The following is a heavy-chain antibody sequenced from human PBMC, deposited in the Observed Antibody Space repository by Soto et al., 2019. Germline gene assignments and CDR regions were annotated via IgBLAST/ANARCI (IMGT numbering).Heavy chain of an antibody. V-gene: IGHV4-38-2*01. D-gene: IGHD3-22*01. CDR2: ISYSAKT. CDR1: GYSITSGFY. Sequence: SETLSLTCGVSGYSITSGFYWGWVRQSPGKGLEWIASISYSAKTFYNPSLASRLSIAVDTSMNQFSLRLTSVTAADTALYYCTRGAGAPWVRFDSWGQGTLVTVSS. CDR3: TRGAGAPWVRFDS. J-gene: IGHJ4*02.